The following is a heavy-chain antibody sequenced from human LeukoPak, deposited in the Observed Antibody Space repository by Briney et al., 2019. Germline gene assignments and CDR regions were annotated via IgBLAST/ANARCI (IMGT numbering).Heavy chain of an antibody. V-gene: IGHV1-69*13. D-gene: IGHD2-15*01. J-gene: IGHJ6*02. CDR2: IIPIFGTA. CDR3: ARSSSGVGRYYHYYGMDV. CDR1: GGTFSSYA. Sequence: GASVKVSCKASGGTFSSYAISWVRQAPGQGLEWMGGIIPIFGTANYAQKLQGRVTITADESTSTAYMELSSLRSEDTAVYYCARSSSGVGRYYHYYGMDVWGQGTTVTVSS.